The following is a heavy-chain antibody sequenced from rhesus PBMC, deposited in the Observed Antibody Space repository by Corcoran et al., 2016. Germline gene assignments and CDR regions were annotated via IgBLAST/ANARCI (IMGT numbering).Heavy chain of an antibody. J-gene: IGHJ4*01. CDR2: IYGGSGST. V-gene: IGHV4S7*01. Sequence: QVQLQESGPGVVKPSEPLSLTCAVSGGSIGGYYLWSWIRQPPGQGLAWIGYIYGGSGSTSYNPSLKSRVIISIDTSKNQFSLKLSSVTAADTAVYYCARDYGNYPDYWGQGVLVTVSS. D-gene: IGHD4-29*01. CDR1: GGSIGGYYL. CDR3: ARDYGNYPDY.